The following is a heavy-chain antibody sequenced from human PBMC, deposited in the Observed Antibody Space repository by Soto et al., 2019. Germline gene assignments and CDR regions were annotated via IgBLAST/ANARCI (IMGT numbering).Heavy chain of an antibody. Sequence: QPGGSLRLSCTASGFTFGDYAMSWFRQAPGKGLEWVGFIRSKAYGGTTEYAASVKGRFTISRDDSKSIAYLQMNSLKTEDTAVYYCTRDYSSPQGTYYYYGMDVWGQGTTVTVSS. J-gene: IGHJ6*02. D-gene: IGHD6-13*01. CDR3: TRDYSSPQGTYYYYGMDV. CDR1: GFTFGDYA. CDR2: IRSKAYGGTT. V-gene: IGHV3-49*03.